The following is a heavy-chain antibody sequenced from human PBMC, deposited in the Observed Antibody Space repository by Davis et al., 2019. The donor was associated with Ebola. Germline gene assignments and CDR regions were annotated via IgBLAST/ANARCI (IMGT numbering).Heavy chain of an antibody. CDR3: AGGKDSSGWYGDDAFDF. CDR1: TFTFSTYS. D-gene: IGHD6-19*01. Sequence: GGSLRLSCAVSTFTFSTYSMNWVRQAPGKGLEWVSSISGSSFYIYYADSAKGRFTISRDNAKNSLYLQMNSLRADDTAVYYCAGGKDSSGWYGDDAFDFWGQGTTVTVSS. V-gene: IGHV3-21*06. J-gene: IGHJ3*01. CDR2: ISGSSFYI.